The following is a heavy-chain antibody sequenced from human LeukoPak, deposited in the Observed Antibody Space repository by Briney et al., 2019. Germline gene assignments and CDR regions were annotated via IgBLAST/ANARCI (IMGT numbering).Heavy chain of an antibody. Sequence: SETLSLTCTVSGGSISSSSYYWGWIRQPPGKGLEWIGSIYYSGSTYYNPSLKSRVTISVDTSKNQFSLKLSSVTAAGTAVYYCARQHIAVLDYWGQGTLVTVSS. V-gene: IGHV4-39*01. J-gene: IGHJ4*02. CDR1: GGSISSSSYY. CDR3: ARQHIAVLDY. CDR2: IYYSGST. D-gene: IGHD6-19*01.